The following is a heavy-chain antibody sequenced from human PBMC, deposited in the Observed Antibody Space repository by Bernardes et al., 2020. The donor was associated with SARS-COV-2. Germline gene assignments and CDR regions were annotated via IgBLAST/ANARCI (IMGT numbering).Heavy chain of an antibody. D-gene: IGHD4-17*01. Sequence: SEPLYLTCTVFGGSTTSYFWNWIRKPAGKGLEWIGRMYPFGSTNYNPSLKSRVTMSVDTSKNQFSLKLNSVTAADTAIYYCAYGARWYYLDYWGQGTLVTVSS. J-gene: IGHJ4*02. V-gene: IGHV4-4*07. CDR1: GGSTTSYF. CDR2: MYPFGST. CDR3: AYGARWYYLDY.